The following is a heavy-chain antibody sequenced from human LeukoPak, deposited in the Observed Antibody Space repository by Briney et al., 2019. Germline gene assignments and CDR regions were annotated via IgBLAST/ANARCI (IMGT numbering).Heavy chain of an antibody. CDR3: AKVPLSSSGWDREYYFDY. Sequence: GGSLRLSCAASAFRFSSYGVHWVRQAPGKGPEWVAFIRSDSSNQYYADSVKGRFTISRDNSKNTLYLQMNSLRAEDTAVYYCAKVPLSSSGWDREYYFDYWGQGTLVTVSS. CDR1: AFRFSSYG. J-gene: IGHJ4*02. V-gene: IGHV3-30*02. D-gene: IGHD6-19*01. CDR2: IRSDSSNQ.